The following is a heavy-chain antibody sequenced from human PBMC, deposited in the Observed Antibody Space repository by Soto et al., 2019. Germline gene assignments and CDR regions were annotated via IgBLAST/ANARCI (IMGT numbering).Heavy chain of an antibody. D-gene: IGHD3-10*01. CDR3: ARVRFGELV. Sequence: EVKLLESGGGLVQPGGSLRLSCAASGFTFSSYAMSWVRQAPGKGLEWVSIIGVGGGDRYYPESVKGRFTISRDNSRDTLYLEMNSLRDEDTGVYYCARVRFGELVWGQGTLVTVSS. V-gene: IGHV3-23*01. CDR2: IGVGGGDR. CDR1: GFTFSSYA. J-gene: IGHJ4*02.